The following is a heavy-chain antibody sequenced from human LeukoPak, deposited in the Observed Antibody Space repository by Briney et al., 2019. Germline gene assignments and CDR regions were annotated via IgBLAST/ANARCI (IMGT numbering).Heavy chain of an antibody. J-gene: IGHJ4*02. V-gene: IGHV3-23*01. D-gene: IGHD1-7*01. CDR1: GFTFSSSA. Sequence: GGSLRLSCAASGFTFSSSAMSWVRQAPGEGLEWVSVISDTGGDTYYADSVKGRFTISRDNSKSTLYLQMNSLRAEDTALYYCAKDRVAGTSPKMDYWGQGTLVTVSS. CDR3: AKDRVAGTSPKMDY. CDR2: ISDTGGDT.